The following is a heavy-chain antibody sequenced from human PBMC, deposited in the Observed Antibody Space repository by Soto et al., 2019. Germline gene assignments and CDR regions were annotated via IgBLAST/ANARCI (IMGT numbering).Heavy chain of an antibody. J-gene: IGHJ4*02. V-gene: IGHV3-15*01. CDR3: TTDPRDGFDY. CDR1: GFTFSNAW. CDR2: IKSKTDGGTT. Sequence: GGSLRLSCAASGFTFSNAWMSWVRQAPGKGLEWVDRIKSKTDGGTTDYAAPVKGRFTISRDDSKNTLYLQMNSLKTEDTAVYYCTTDPRDGFDYWGQGTLVTVSS.